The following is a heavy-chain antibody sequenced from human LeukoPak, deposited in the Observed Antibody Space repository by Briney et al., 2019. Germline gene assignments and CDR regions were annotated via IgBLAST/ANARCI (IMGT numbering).Heavy chain of an antibody. CDR3: ARRDIVVVVSASDY. CDR1: GFTFSNYV. Sequence: GESLRLSCAASGFTFSNYVMIWVRQAPGKGLEWVSGITASGDSTYYGDSVKGRFTMSRDNSKNTVYLQMNSLRVDDTAVYFCARRDIVVVVSASDYWGQGTLVTVSS. CDR2: ITASGDST. J-gene: IGHJ4*02. D-gene: IGHD2-15*01. V-gene: IGHV3-23*01.